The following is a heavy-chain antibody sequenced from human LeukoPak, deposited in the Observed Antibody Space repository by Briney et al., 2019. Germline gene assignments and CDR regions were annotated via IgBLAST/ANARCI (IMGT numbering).Heavy chain of an antibody. D-gene: IGHD2-2*03. V-gene: IGHV1-69*01. CDR3: ARDRGYCSSTSCYGGASGFDY. CDR2: IIPIFGTA. Sequence: ASVKVSCKASGGTFSSYAISWVRQAPGQGLEWMGGIIPIFGTANYAQKFQGRVTITADESTSTAYMELSSLRSEDTAVYYCARDRGYCSSTSCYGGASGFDYWGQGTLVTVSS. J-gene: IGHJ4*02. CDR1: GGTFSSYA.